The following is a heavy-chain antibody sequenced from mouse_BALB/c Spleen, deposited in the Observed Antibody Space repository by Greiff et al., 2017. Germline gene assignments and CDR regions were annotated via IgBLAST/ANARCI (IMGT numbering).Heavy chain of an antibody. J-gene: IGHJ3*01. Sequence: EVNLVESGGGLVKPGGSLKLSCAASGFTFSSYAMSWVRQTPEKRLEWVAYISNGGGSTYYPDTVKGRFTISRDNAKNTLYLQMSSLKSEDTAMYYCARQYGYDVAWFAYWGQGTLVTVSA. D-gene: IGHD2-2*01. CDR3: ARQYGYDVAWFAY. CDR2: ISNGGGST. CDR1: GFTFSSYA. V-gene: IGHV5-12-2*01.